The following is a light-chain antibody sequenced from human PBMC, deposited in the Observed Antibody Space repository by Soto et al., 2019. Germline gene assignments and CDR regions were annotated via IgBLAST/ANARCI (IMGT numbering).Light chain of an antibody. V-gene: IGKV1-5*03. J-gene: IGKJ1*01. Sequence: DVQMTQSPSALSASVGDRVTITCRASQDIRTWLAWYQQKPGKAPKNLIHKAPDLQSGVPSRFSGSGSGTEFTLTLSSLQPDDSAPYYCQPYNYNPVTFSQGTKVDIK. CDR1: QDIRTW. CDR3: QPYNYNPVT. CDR2: KAP.